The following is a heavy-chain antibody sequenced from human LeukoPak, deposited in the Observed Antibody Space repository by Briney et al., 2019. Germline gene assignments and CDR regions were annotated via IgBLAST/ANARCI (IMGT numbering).Heavy chain of an antibody. CDR1: GGSISSYY. J-gene: IGHJ4*02. CDR2: IYYSGNT. D-gene: IGHD1-26*01. Sequence: PSETLYLTCTVSGGSISSYYWSWIRQSPGKGLEWIGYIYYSGNTNYNPSLKSRVTISVDTSKNQFSLKLSSVTAADTAVYYCARVGSYSFDYWGQGTLVTVSS. CDR3: ARVGSYSFDY. V-gene: IGHV4-59*01.